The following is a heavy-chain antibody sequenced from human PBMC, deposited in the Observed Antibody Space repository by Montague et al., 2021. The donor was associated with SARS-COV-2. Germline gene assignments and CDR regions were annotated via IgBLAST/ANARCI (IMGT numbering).Heavy chain of an antibody. CDR3: ARMYVPAHGTSAASYSDY. D-gene: IGHD6-13*01. V-gene: IGHV4-31*03. Sequence: TLSLTCIVSGGSISSDDSYWTWIRQHPGKGLEWIGYISYSGRTSYNVSLKSRLTISEDTSDNQFSLKLTSMTAADTAVHYCARMYVPAHGTSAASYSDYWGRGTLVTVSS. CDR1: GGSISSDDSY. CDR2: ISYSGRT. J-gene: IGHJ4*02.